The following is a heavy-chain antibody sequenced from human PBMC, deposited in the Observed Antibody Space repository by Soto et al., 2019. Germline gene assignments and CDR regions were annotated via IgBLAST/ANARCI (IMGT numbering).Heavy chain of an antibody. CDR2: INPNSGGT. J-gene: IGHJ3*02. CDR1: GYTFTGYY. CDR3: ARDGRRGPINAFDI. D-gene: IGHD1-1*01. V-gene: IGHV1-2*04. Sequence: GASVKVSCKASGYTFTGYYMHWVRQAPGQGLEWMGWINPNSGGTNYAQKFQGWVTMTRDTSISTAYMELSRLRSDDTAVYYCARDGRRGPINAFDIWGQGTMVTVSS.